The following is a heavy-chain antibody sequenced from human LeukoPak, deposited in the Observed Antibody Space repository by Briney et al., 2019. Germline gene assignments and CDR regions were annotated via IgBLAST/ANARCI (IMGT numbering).Heavy chain of an antibody. CDR1: GGSISSGSYY. D-gene: IGHD3-22*01. CDR3: ARMYYSHSSAYYQRGFYYMDV. J-gene: IGHJ6*03. CDR2: IYTSGST. Sequence: ASETLSLTCTVSGGSISSGSYYWSWIRQPAGKGLEWIGRIYTSGSTNYNPSLKSRVTISVDTSKNQFSLKLSSVTAADTAVYYCARMYYSHSSAYYQRGFYYMDVWGKGTTVTISS. V-gene: IGHV4-61*02.